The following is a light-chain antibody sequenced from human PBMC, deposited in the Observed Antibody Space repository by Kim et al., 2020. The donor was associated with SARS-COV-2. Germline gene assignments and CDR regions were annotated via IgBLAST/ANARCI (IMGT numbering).Light chain of an antibody. V-gene: IGKV3-20*01. CDR3: QQYGSSPIT. Sequence: EMVLTQSPGTLSLSPGERATLSCRASQTVSSSFLAWYQQKPGQAPRLLIYGASSRATGIPYRFSGSGSGTDFTLTISRLEPEDFAVYYCQQYGSSPITFGQGTRLEIK. CDR1: QTVSSSF. J-gene: IGKJ5*01. CDR2: GAS.